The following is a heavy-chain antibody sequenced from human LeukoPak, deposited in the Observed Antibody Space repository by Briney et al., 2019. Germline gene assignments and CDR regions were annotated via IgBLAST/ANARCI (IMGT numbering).Heavy chain of an antibody. V-gene: IGHV3-33*06. CDR3: AKDPGRVRGVITYFDY. CDR1: GFTFSSYG. J-gene: IGHJ4*02. D-gene: IGHD3-10*01. CDR2: TWYDGSNK. Sequence: GGSLRLSCAASGFTFSSYGMHWVRQAPGKGLEWVAVTWYDGSNKYYADSVKGRFTIYRDNSKNTLYLQMNSLRAEDTAVYYCAKDPGRVRGVITYFDYWGQGTLVTVSS.